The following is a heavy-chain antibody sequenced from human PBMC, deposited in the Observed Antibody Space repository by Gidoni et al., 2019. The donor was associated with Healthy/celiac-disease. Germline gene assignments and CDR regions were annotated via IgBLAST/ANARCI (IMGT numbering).Heavy chain of an antibody. J-gene: IGHJ4*02. CDR2: INHSGST. CDR3: ARGPRVLRYFDWLLPK. V-gene: IGHV4-34*01. CDR1: GGSFSGYY. D-gene: IGHD3-9*01. Sequence: QVQLQQWGAGLLKPSETLSLTCAVYGGSFSGYYWSWIRQPPGKGLEWIGEINHSGSTNYNPSLKSRVTISVDTSKNQFSLKLSSVTAADTAVYYCARGPRVLRYFDWLLPKWGQGTLVTVSS.